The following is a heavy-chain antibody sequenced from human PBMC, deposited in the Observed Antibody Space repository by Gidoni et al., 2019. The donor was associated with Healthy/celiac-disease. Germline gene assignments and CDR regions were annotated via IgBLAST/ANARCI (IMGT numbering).Heavy chain of an antibody. D-gene: IGHD5-18*01. CDR2: IIPIFGTA. V-gene: IGHV1-69*01. CDR3: AYSGYSYGHHDAFDI. J-gene: IGHJ3*02. Sequence: QVQLVQSGAEVKKPGSSVKVPCKASGGTFRSYAISWVRQAPGQGLEWMGGIIPIFGTANYAQKFQGRVTITADESTSTAYMELTSLGSEDTAVYYCAYSGYSYGHHDAFDIWSQGTMVTVSS. CDR1: GGTFRSYA.